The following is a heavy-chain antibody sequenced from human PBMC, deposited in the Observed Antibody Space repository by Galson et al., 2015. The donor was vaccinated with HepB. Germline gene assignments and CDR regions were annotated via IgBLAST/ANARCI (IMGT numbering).Heavy chain of an antibody. CDR1: GFTFSVYD. Sequence: SLRLSCAASGFTFSVYDMTWIRQAPGKGLEWVSNISNSGRTIYYADSVKGRFTISRDNAKNSLYLQMNSPRAEDTAVFYCARVGSSGWYQTYYFDYWGQGTLVTVSS. CDR3: ARVGSSGWYQTYYFDY. J-gene: IGHJ4*02. CDR2: ISNSGRTI. D-gene: IGHD6-19*01. V-gene: IGHV3-11*01.